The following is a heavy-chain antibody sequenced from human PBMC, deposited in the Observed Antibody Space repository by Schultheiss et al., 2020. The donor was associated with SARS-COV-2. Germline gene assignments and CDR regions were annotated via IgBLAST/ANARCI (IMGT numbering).Heavy chain of an antibody. J-gene: IGHJ4*02. CDR1: GFTVSSNY. CDR3: AKDNPEQWLGC. D-gene: IGHD6-19*01. V-gene: IGHV3-7*03. CDR2: IKQDGSEK. Sequence: GGSLRLSCAASGFTVSSNYMSWVRQAPGKGLEWVANIKQDGSEKYYVDSVKGRFTISRDNSKNSLYLQMNSLRTEDTALYYCAKDNPEQWLGCWGQGILVTVSS.